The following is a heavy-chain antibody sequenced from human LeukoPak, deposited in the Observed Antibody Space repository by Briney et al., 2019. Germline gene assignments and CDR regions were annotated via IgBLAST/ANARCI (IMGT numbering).Heavy chain of an antibody. CDR1: GGTFSSYA. V-gene: IGHV1-69*05. CDR2: IIPIFGTA. Sequence: SVKVSCKASGGTFSSYAISWVRQAPGPGLEWMGRIIPIFGTANYAQKFQGRVTITTDESTSTAYMELSSLRSEDTAVYYCARSYYGDYYMDVWGKGTTVTVSS. J-gene: IGHJ6*03. D-gene: IGHD4-17*01. CDR3: ARSYYGDYYMDV.